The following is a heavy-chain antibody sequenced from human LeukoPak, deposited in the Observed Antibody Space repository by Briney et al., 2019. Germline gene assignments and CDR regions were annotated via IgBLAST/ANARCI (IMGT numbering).Heavy chain of an antibody. CDR3: ARTSIAARRANAFDI. J-gene: IGHJ3*02. CDR2: IYHSGST. D-gene: IGHD6-6*01. CDR1: GGSISSGGYS. Sequence: SETLSLTCAVSGGSISSGGYSWSWIRQPPGKGLEWIGYIYHSGSTYYNPSLKSRVTISADRSKNQFSLKLSSVTAADTAVYYCARTSIAARRANAFDIWGQGTMVTVSS. V-gene: IGHV4-30-2*01.